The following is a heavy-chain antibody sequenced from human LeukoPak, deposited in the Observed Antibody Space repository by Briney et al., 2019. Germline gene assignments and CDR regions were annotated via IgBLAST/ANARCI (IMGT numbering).Heavy chain of an antibody. CDR3: AKDPYRVVVATGNYLDP. J-gene: IGHJ5*02. Sequence: GGSLRLSCAASGFTLGNYAMSWVRQAPGKGLEWVAVISHDGSNIHYGDSVKGRFTISRDNSKNTLYLQMNSLRVEDTAVYYCAKDPYRVVVATGNYLDPWGQGTLVTVSA. CDR1: GFTLGNYA. D-gene: IGHD2-21*01. CDR2: ISHDGSNI. V-gene: IGHV3-30*18.